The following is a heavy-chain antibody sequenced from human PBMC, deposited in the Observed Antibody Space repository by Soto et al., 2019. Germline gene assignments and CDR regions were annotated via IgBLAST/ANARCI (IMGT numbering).Heavy chain of an antibody. Sequence: PGGSLRLSCAASGFTFSNAWMNWVHQAPGKGLEWVGRIKSKTDGGTTDYAAPVKGRFTISRDDSKNTLYLQMNSLKTEDTAVYYCTTACGAVARYYYYGMDVWGQGTTVTVSS. D-gene: IGHD6-19*01. CDR3: TTACGAVARYYYYGMDV. CDR2: IKSKTDGGTT. CDR1: GFTFSNAW. J-gene: IGHJ6*02. V-gene: IGHV3-15*07.